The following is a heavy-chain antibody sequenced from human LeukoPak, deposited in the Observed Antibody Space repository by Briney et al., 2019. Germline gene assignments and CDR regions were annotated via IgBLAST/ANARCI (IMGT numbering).Heavy chain of an antibody. D-gene: IGHD3-10*02. CDR3: ARTLPPSYVGYVSYGTDV. J-gene: IGHJ6*04. V-gene: IGHV1-3*01. CDR1: GYTFTNYA. Sequence: GASVKVSCKASGYTFTNYAIHWVRQAPGQRLEWMGWITAGNGNTKYSPKFQGRATITRDTSASTAYMELSSLRSEDAAVYYCARTLPPSYVGYVSYGTDVWGKGTTVTVSS. CDR2: ITAGNGNT.